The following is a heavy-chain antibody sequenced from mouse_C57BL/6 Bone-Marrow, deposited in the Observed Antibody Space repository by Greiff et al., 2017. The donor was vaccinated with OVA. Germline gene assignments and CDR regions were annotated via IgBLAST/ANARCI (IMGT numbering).Heavy chain of an antibody. CDR1: GYTFTSYG. D-gene: IGHD2-2*01. V-gene: IGHV1-81*01. Sequence: VQLQQSGAELARPGASVKLSCKASGYTFTSYGISWVKQRTGQGLEWIGEIYPRSGNTYYNEKFKGKATLTADKSSSTAYMELRSLTSEDSAVYFCARLVTTGEGYFDGWGTGTTVTVSS. CDR3: ARLVTTGEGYFDG. J-gene: IGHJ1*03. CDR2: IYPRSGNT.